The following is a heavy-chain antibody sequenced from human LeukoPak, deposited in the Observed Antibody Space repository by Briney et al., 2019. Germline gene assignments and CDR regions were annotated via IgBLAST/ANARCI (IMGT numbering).Heavy chain of an antibody. CDR2: ISAYNGNT. Sequence: GASVKVSCKASGYTFTSYGISWVRQAPGQGLEWMGWISAYNGNTNYAQKLQGRVTMTTDTSMSTAYMELRSLRSDDTAVYYCARVMGGSGSYYSKGVTDYWGQGTLVTVSS. CDR1: GYTFTSYG. CDR3: ARVMGGSGSYYSKGVTDY. J-gene: IGHJ4*02. D-gene: IGHD1-26*01. V-gene: IGHV1-18*01.